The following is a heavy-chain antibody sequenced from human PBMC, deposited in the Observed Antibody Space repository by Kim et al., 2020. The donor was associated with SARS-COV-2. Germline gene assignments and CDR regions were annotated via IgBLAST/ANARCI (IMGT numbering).Heavy chain of an antibody. V-gene: IGHV1-3*01. D-gene: IGHD4-17*01. CDR2: NT. J-gene: IGHJ4*02. Sequence: NTKCSQKFQGRDTITRDTSASTAYMELSSLRSEDTAVYYCAGSTVTKLDYWGQGTLVTVSS. CDR3: AGSTVTKLDY.